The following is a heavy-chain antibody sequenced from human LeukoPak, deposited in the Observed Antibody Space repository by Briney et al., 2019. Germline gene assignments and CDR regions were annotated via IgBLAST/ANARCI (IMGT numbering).Heavy chain of an antibody. Sequence: ASVKVSCKASGYTFTSYGISWVRQAPGQGLEWMGWISAYNGNTNYAQKLQGRVTMTTDTSTSTAYMELRSLRSEDTAVYYCARVSASSSDDYYYYMDVWGKGTTVTVSS. V-gene: IGHV1-18*01. CDR2: ISAYNGNT. CDR1: GYTFTSYG. D-gene: IGHD6-6*01. CDR3: ARVSASSSDDYYYYMDV. J-gene: IGHJ6*03.